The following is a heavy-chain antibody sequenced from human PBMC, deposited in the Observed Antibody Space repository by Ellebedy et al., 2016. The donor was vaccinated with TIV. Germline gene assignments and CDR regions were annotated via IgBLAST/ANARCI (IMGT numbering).Heavy chain of an antibody. CDR2: IIPIFGTT. Sequence: AASVKVSCKASGDTFSRYVINWARQAPGQGLEWMGQIIPIFGTTNNAQRFQGRVTITADASTSTAYMELSSLRSEDTAMYYCARDLGINGYFHLWGQGTLVTVSS. CDR3: ARDLGINGYFHL. J-gene: IGHJ5*02. V-gene: IGHV1-69*13. D-gene: IGHD1-20*01. CDR1: GDTFSRYV.